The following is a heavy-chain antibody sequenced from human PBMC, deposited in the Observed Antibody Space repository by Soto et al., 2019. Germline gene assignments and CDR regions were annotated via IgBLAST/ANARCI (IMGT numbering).Heavy chain of an antibody. J-gene: IGHJ4*02. Sequence: SETLSLTCTVSGGSISSSYWSWIRQPPGKGLEWIGYIYDSGSTYYNSSLKSRVTISVDTPKNQFSLKLSSVTAADTAVYYCAKNWNWGSLVHWGQGTLVTVSS. V-gene: IGHV4-4*08. CDR2: IYDSGST. CDR1: GGSISSSY. CDR3: AKNWNWGSLVH. D-gene: IGHD7-27*01.